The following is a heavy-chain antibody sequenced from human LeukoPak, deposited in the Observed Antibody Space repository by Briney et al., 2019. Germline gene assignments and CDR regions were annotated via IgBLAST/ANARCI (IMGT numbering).Heavy chain of an antibody. CDR2: ISGSGGST. CDR3: ASFMLDY. J-gene: IGHJ4*02. Sequence: PSGGSLRLSCAASGFTFSSYAMSWVRQASGKGLEWVSAISGSGGSTYYADCVKGRFTISRDNSKNTRYLQMNSLRAEDTAVYYCASFMLDYWGQGTLVTASS. CDR1: GFTFSSYA. V-gene: IGHV3-23*01.